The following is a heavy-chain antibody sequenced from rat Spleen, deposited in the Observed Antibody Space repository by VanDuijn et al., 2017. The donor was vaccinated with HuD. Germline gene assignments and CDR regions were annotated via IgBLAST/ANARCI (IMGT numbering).Heavy chain of an antibody. V-gene: IGHV5-20*01. CDR2: MSHDGGGT. CDR1: GFTFSNHD. CDR3: TTVGIYYGLSYNWFAY. J-gene: IGHJ3*01. Sequence: EVQLVESGGGLLQPGRSLKLSCAASGFTFSNHDMAWVRQAPTKGLEWVASMSHDGGGTYYRDSVKGRFTISRDNAKSSLYLQIDSLRSEDTATYYCTTVGIYYGLSYNWFAYWGQGTLVTVSS. D-gene: IGHD1-6*01.